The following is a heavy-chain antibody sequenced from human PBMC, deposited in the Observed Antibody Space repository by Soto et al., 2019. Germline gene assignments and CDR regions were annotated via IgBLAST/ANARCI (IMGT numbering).Heavy chain of an antibody. CDR2: IIPILGIA. CDR3: ARGLHADAFDI. CDR1: GGTFSSYT. Sequence: SVKVSCKASGGTFSSYTISWVRQAPGQGLEWMGRIIPILGIANYAQKFQGRATITADKSTSTAYMELSSLRSEDTAVYYCARGLHADAFDIWGQGTMVTVSS. V-gene: IGHV1-69*02. J-gene: IGHJ3*02.